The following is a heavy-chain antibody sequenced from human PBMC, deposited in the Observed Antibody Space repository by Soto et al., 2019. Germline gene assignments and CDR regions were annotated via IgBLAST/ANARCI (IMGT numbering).Heavy chain of an antibody. Sequence: PSETLSLTCAVYGGSFSDYYWSWIRQPPGKGLEWIGEINHSGSTNYNPSLKSRVTISVDTSKNQFSLKLSSVTAADTAVYYCARLVRRNSSKYYYYYYYMDVWGKGTTVTVSS. D-gene: IGHD2-8*02. J-gene: IGHJ6*03. CDR1: GGSFSDYY. V-gene: IGHV4-34*01. CDR3: ARLVRRNSSKYYYYYYYMDV. CDR2: INHSGST.